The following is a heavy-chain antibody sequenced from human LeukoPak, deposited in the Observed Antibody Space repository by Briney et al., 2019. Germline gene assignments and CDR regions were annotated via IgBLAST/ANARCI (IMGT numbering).Heavy chain of an antibody. V-gene: IGHV3-23*01. CDR3: AKVLAGEFDY. CDR1: GFTFSSYA. CDR2: ISGSGGST. D-gene: IGHD2-8*02. Sequence: GGSLRLSCAASGFTFSSYAMSWVRQAPGKGLEWVSAISGSGGSTYYVDSVKGRFTISRDNAKNTVYLQMNSQRAEDTAVYYCAKVLAGEFDYWGRGTLVTVSS. J-gene: IGHJ4*02.